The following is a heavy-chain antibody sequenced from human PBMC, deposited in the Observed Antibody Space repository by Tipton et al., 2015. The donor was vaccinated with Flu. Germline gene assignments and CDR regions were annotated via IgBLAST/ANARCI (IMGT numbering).Heavy chain of an antibody. CDR1: GGSISRYY. J-gene: IGHJ4*02. Sequence: LVQPSETLSLTCTVSGGSISRYYWSWIRQPPGKGLEWIGYIYYSGSTNYNPSLKSRVTISLDTSKNQFSLNLNSVTAADTAVYYCARDSGFGDPFDYWGQGTLVTVSS. V-gene: IGHV4-59*01. D-gene: IGHD4-17*01. CDR3: ARDSGFGDPFDY. CDR2: IYYSGST.